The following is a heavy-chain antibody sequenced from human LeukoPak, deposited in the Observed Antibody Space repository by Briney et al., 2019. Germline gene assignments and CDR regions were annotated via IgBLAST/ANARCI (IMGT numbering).Heavy chain of an antibody. CDR2: INPNSGGT. Sequence: ASVKVSCKASGYTFTGYYMHWVRQAPGQGLEWMGWINPNSGGTNYAQKFQGRVTMTRDTSISTAYMELSRLRSDDTAVYYCARDLGQLGVERYFDYWGRGTLVTVSS. V-gene: IGHV1-2*02. J-gene: IGHJ4*02. CDR3: ARDLGQLGVERYFDY. D-gene: IGHD6-6*01. CDR1: GYTFTGYY.